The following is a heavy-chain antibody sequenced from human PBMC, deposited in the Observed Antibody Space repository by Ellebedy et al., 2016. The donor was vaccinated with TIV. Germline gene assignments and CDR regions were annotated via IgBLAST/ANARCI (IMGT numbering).Heavy chain of an antibody. D-gene: IGHD3-22*01. CDR2: ISSSSSYT. Sequence: PGGSLRLSCAASGFTFSDYYMSWIRQAPGKGLEWVSYISSSSSYTNYADSVKGRFTISRDNAKNSLSLQMNSLRAEDTAVYYCAGDTSGFYYGKGGHQYYGMDVWGQGTTVTVSS. J-gene: IGHJ6*02. CDR1: GFTFSDYY. CDR3: AGDTSGFYYGKGGHQYYGMDV. V-gene: IGHV3-11*06.